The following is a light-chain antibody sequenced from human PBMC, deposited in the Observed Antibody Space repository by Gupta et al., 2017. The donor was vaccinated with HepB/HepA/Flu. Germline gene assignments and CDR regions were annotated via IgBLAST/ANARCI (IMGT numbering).Light chain of an antibody. V-gene: IGLV2-14*03. CDR1: SSDIGAYDA. J-gene: IGLJ3*02. Sequence: SALTPPVSVSGSPGQSITLSCTGSSSDIGAYDAVSWYPQYPGKAPRLLISGVSNRPSGVSYRVSGSKSGNTASLTISGLQPEDEGDYYCSSFRSGDTLVVFGGGTKLTVL. CDR2: GVS. CDR3: SSFRSGDTLVV.